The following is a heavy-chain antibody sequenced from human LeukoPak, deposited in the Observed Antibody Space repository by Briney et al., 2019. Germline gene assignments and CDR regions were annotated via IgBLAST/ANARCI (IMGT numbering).Heavy chain of an antibody. V-gene: IGHV3-7*03. CDR1: GFTFSSYA. D-gene: IGHD2-15*01. CDR2: INGGGGEK. Sequence: GGSLRLSCAASGFTFSSYAMHWVRQAPGKGLEWVANINGGGGEKNYVDSVKGRFTISRDNAKSSLYLQMNSLRAEDTAVYYCARAGVSSPNRWWYDSWGQGTLVTVSS. J-gene: IGHJ5*02. CDR3: ARAGVSSPNRWWYDS.